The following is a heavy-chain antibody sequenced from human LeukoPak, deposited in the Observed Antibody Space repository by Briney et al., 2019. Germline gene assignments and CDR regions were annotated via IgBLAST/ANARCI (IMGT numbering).Heavy chain of an antibody. CDR1: GFTFSSYA. CDR3: TRGTTLTIGASDY. V-gene: IGHV3-30*04. D-gene: IGHD4-17*01. Sequence: GGSLRLSCAASGFTFSSYAMHWVRQAPGKGLEWVAVISYDGSNKYYADSVKGRFTLSRDNSKNTLDLQMNSLRAEDTAVYYCTRGTTLTIGASDYWGQGTLVIVSS. J-gene: IGHJ4*02. CDR2: ISYDGSNK.